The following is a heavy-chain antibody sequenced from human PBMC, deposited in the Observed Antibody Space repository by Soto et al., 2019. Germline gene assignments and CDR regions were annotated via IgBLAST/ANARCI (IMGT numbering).Heavy chain of an antibody. CDR3: AKVPELLRLSYYYYGMDV. D-gene: IGHD5-12*01. Sequence: QVQLVESGGGVVQPGRSLRLSCAASGFTFSSYGMHWVRQAPGKGLEWVAVISYDGSNKYYADSVKGRFTISRDNSKNTLYLQMNSLRAEDTALYYCAKVPELLRLSYYYYGMDVWGQGTTVTVSS. CDR2: ISYDGSNK. CDR1: GFTFSSYG. V-gene: IGHV3-30*18. J-gene: IGHJ6*02.